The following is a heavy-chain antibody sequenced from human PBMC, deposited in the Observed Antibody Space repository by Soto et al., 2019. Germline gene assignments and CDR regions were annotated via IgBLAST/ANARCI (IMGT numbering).Heavy chain of an antibody. CDR2: IYIDGRT. Sequence: EVQLVESGGDLVQPGGALRLSCAASGFTVSNSYMGWVRQAPGKGLEWVSSIYIDGRTYYADSVRGRFTISTDNSEDTLYLQMNCLSGDDTAMYYCAGHVGFYWYFDLWGRGTLVTVSS. V-gene: IGHV3-66*04. J-gene: IGHJ2*01. CDR1: GFTVSNSY. CDR3: AGHVGFYWYFDL. D-gene: IGHD1-26*01.